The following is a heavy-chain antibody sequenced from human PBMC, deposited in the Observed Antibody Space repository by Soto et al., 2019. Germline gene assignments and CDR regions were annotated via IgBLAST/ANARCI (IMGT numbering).Heavy chain of an antibody. CDR2: IYWNDDK. J-gene: IGHJ4*02. Sequence: DSGPTLVNPTQTLTLTCTFSGFSLITILVGVGWIRQPPGKALEWLALIYWNDDKRYSPSLKSRLTITKDTSKNQVVLTMTNMDPVDTATYYCAHMKELVYFDYWGQGTLVTVSS. CDR3: AHMKELVYFDY. V-gene: IGHV2-5*01. CDR1: GFSLITILVG. D-gene: IGHD6-6*01.